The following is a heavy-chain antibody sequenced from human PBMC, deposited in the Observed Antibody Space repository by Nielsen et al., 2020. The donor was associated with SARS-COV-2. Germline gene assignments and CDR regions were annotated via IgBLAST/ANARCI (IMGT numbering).Heavy chain of an antibody. J-gene: IGHJ4*02. CDR3: AKGDPYYYDSSGYYYRPPRGY. CDR1: GFTFSSYG. Sequence: GESLKISCAASGFTFSSYGMHWVRQAPGKGLEWVAVISYDGSNKYYADSVKGRFTISRDNSKNTLYLQMNSLRAEDTAVYYCAKGDPYYYDSSGYYYRPPRGYWGQGTLVTVSS. CDR2: ISYDGSNK. V-gene: IGHV3-30*18. D-gene: IGHD3-22*01.